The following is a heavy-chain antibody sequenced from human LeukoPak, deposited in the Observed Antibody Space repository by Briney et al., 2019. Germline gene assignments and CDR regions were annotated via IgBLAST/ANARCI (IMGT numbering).Heavy chain of an antibody. CDR1: GFTFSNYW. Sequence: PGGSLRLSCAASGFTFSNYWMHWVRQAPGKGLVWVSRINSDGINTSYADSVKGRFTISRDNAKNTLNLQMNSLRAEDTAVYYCARDHRYYDSSGYFSAFDIWGQGTMVTVSS. D-gene: IGHD3-22*01. J-gene: IGHJ3*02. CDR2: INSDGINT. CDR3: ARDHRYYDSSGYFSAFDI. V-gene: IGHV3-74*01.